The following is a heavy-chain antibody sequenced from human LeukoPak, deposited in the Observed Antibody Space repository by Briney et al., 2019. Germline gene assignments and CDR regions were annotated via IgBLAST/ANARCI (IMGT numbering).Heavy chain of an antibody. CDR2: IYHSGST. CDR1: GGSISSGGYS. D-gene: IGHD3-22*01. V-gene: IGHV4-30-2*01. CDR3: ARGFYYDSSGYYFDY. J-gene: IGHJ4*02. Sequence: SETLSLTCAVSGGSISSGGYSWSWIRQPPGKGLEWIGYIYHSGSTYYNPSLKSRVTITVDRSQNQFSLKLSSVTAADTAVYYCARGFYYDSSGYYFDYWGQGTLVTVSS.